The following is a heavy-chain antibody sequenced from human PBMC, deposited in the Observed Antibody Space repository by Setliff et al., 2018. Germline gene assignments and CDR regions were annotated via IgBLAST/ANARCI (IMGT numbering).Heavy chain of an antibody. V-gene: IGHV3-48*01. Sequence: GESLKISCAASGFSFSTYAMHWVRQAPGKGLEWVSYISSSSTSIYSDSVKDRFTISRDNAKESLYLQMDSLRAEDTAVYYCVRELRVIVGVGIQGVFDIWGQGTMVTVS. D-gene: IGHD3-22*01. CDR1: GFSFSTYA. J-gene: IGHJ3*02. CDR2: ISSSSTSI. CDR3: VRELRVIVGVGIQGVFDI.